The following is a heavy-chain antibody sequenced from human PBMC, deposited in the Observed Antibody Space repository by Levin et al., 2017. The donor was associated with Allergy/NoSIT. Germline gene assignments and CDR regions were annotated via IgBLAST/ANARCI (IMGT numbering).Heavy chain of an antibody. D-gene: IGHD4-11*01. V-gene: IGHV3-21*01. Sequence: GGSLRLSCAASGFTFRSYSMNWVRQAPGKGLEWVSSISTGSHHIYCADSVKGRFTISRDNAKNSLYLEMNSLRADDTAVYYCARGTTTRQREDLFDYWGQGTLVTVSS. J-gene: IGHJ4*02. CDR1: GFTFRSYS. CDR2: ISTGSHHI. CDR3: ARGTTTRQREDLFDY.